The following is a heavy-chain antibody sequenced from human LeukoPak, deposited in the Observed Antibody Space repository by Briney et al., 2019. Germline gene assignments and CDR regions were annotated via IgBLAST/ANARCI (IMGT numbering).Heavy chain of an antibody. CDR3: ARKPLSGGYGGTIDY. CDR1: GFTLSSYW. D-gene: IGHD5-12*01. Sequence: GGSLRLSCATSGFTLSSYWMHWVRHVPGKGLEWLSRINNDGVSTSYADSVKGRFTISRDNAKNTLYLRMNSLRAEDTAIYYCARKPLSGGYGGTIDYWGQGTLVTVSS. V-gene: IGHV3-74*01. J-gene: IGHJ4*02. CDR2: INNDGVST.